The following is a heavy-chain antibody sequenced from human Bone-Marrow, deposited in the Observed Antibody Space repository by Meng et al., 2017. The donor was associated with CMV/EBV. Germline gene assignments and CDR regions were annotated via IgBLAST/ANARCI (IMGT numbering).Heavy chain of an antibody. CDR2: ISSSSSYI. Sequence: GGSLRLSCAASGFTFSSYSMNWVRQAPGKGLEWVSSISSSSSYIYYADSVKGRFTISRDNAKNSLYLQMNSLRAEDTAVYYCARDHGQLWYDLYYFDYWGQGTLVTVSS. CDR1: GFTFSSYS. J-gene: IGHJ4*02. CDR3: ARDHGQLWYDLYYFDY. D-gene: IGHD5-18*01. V-gene: IGHV3-21*01.